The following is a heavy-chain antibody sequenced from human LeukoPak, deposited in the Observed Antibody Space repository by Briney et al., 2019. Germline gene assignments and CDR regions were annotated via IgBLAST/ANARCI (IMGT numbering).Heavy chain of an antibody. J-gene: IGHJ3*02. CDR1: VYSFTNYW. D-gene: IGHD3-16*02. CDR2: IHPGDSST. Sequence: GESLKISCEGSVYSFTNYWIAWVRQMPGKGLECMGIIHPGDSSTRYSPSFQGQVTLSADKSNNIASLQWSSLKASDTAMYYCARIRYSNSYRYLDIWGQGTLVTLSS. CDR3: ARIRYSNSYRYLDI. V-gene: IGHV5-51*01.